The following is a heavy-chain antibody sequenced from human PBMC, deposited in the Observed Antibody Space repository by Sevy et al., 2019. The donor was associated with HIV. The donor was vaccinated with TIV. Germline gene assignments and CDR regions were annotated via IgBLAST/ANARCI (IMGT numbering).Heavy chain of an antibody. CDR2: IYHSGST. J-gene: IGHJ6*02. Sequence: SETLSLTCAVSGASISSSNWWSWVRQPPGKGLEWIGEIYHSGSTNYNPSLKSRFTISVDKSKNQFSLKLSSVTAADTAVYYCAREFREGITIFGVVNGYGMDVWGQGTTVTVSS. CDR1: GASISSSNW. D-gene: IGHD3-3*01. CDR3: AREFREGITIFGVVNGYGMDV. V-gene: IGHV4-4*02.